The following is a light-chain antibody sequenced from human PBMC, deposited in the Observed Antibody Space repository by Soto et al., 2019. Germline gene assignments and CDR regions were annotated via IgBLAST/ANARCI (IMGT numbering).Light chain of an antibody. CDR1: QSVSSN. CDR2: GAS. J-gene: IGKJ1*01. V-gene: IGKV3-15*01. CDR3: QQYNNWPTWT. Sequence: EIVMTQSPATLSLSPWEIATLSCRASQSVSSNLAWYQQKPGQAPRLLIYGASTRATGIPARFSGSGSGTEFTLTISSLQSEDFAVYYCQQYNNWPTWTFGQGTKVDIK.